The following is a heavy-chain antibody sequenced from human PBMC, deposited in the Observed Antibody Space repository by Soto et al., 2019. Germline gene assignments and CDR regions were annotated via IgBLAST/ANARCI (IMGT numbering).Heavy chain of an antibody. V-gene: IGHV4-34*01. CDR1: GGSFSGYY. Sequence: SETLSLTCAVYGGSFSGYYWSWIRQPPGKGLEWIGEINHSGSTNYNPSLKSRVTISVDTSKNQFSLKLSSVTAADTAVYYCARIMRSGYSYGYVDYWGHGTLVTVSS. D-gene: IGHD5-18*01. CDR3: ARIMRSGYSYGYVDY. J-gene: IGHJ4*01. CDR2: INHSGST.